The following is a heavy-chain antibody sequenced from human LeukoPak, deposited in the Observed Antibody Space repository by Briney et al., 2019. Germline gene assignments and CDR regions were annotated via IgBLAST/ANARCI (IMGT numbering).Heavy chain of an antibody. D-gene: IGHD3-3*01. J-gene: IGHJ5*02. CDR1: GGTFSSYA. CDR3: ARDPLTQYDFWSGYSWFDP. CDR2: IVPIFGTA. V-gene: IGHV1-69*01. Sequence: SVKVSCKASGGTFSSYAISWVRQAPGQGLEWMGGIVPIFGTANYAQKFQGRVTITADESTSTAYMELSSLRSEDTAVYYCARDPLTQYDFWSGYSWFDPWGQGTLVTVSS.